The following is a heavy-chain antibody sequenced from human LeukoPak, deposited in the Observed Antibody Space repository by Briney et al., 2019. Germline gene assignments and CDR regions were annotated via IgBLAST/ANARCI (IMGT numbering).Heavy chain of an antibody. J-gene: IGHJ4*02. CDR2: INHSGST. CDR3: ARAGDYGDVFDY. D-gene: IGHD4-17*01. V-gene: IGHV4-34*01. CDR1: GGSFSGYY. Sequence: SETLSLTCAVYGGSFSGYYWSWIRQPPGKGLEWIGEINHSGSTNCNPSLKSRVTISVDTSKNQFSLKLSSVTAADTAVYYCARAGDYGDVFDYWGQGTLVTVSS.